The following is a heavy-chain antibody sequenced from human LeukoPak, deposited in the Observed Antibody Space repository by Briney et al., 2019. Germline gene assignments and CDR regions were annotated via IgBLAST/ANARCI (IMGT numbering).Heavy chain of an antibody. J-gene: IGHJ6*04. V-gene: IGHV3-48*03. CDR1: GFTFSSYE. Sequence: GGSLRLSCAASGFTFSSYEMNWVRQAPGKGLEWVSYISSSGSAIYYADSVKGRFTISRDNAKNSLYLQMNSLRAEDTAVYYCAELGITMIGGVWGEGTTVTISS. D-gene: IGHD3-10*02. CDR3: AELGITMIGGV. CDR2: ISSSGSAI.